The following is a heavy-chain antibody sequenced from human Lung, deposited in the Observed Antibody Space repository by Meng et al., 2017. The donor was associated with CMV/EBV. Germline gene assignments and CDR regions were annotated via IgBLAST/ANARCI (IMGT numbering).Heavy chain of an antibody. D-gene: IGHD5/OR15-5a*01. CDR2: IWYDGSNK. J-gene: IGHJ3*01. V-gene: IGHV3-33*06. Sequence: GESLKISCTAAGFAFSSYDMHWVRQDPGKGLEWVAVIWYDGSNKYFADSVKGRFTVSRDNSRNMLYIHMNRLSADDTAVYYCAKDIVSTINPGAFDVWGQGXMVTVSS. CDR1: GFAFSSYD. CDR3: AKDIVSTINPGAFDV.